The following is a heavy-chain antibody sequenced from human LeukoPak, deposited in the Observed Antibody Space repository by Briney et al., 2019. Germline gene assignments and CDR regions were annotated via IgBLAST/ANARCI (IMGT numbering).Heavy chain of an antibody. Sequence: ASVKVSCKASGYTFTGYYMHWVRQAPGQGLEWMGWISAYNGNTHYAQKLQGRVTMTTDTSTSTVYMELRSLRSDDTAVYYCARGSPPRRNYDSRGYYSYYFDYWGQGTLVTVSS. J-gene: IGHJ4*02. D-gene: IGHD3-22*01. CDR3: ARGSPPRRNYDSRGYYSYYFDY. V-gene: IGHV1-18*04. CDR1: GYTFTGYY. CDR2: ISAYNGNT.